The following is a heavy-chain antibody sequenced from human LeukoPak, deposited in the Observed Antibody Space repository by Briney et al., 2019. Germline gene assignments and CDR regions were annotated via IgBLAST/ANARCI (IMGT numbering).Heavy chain of an antibody. CDR1: GFTFSSYS. CDR3: ARDRGYYVFDY. V-gene: IGHV3-48*01. J-gene: IGHJ4*02. Sequence: PGGSLRLSCAASGFTFSSYSMNWVRQAPGKGLEWVSHITASGTAMFYADSVKGRFTISRDNAKNSLYLQMNSLRAEDTAVYYCARDRGYYVFDYWGQGTLVTVSS. CDR2: ITASGTAM. D-gene: IGHD3-22*01.